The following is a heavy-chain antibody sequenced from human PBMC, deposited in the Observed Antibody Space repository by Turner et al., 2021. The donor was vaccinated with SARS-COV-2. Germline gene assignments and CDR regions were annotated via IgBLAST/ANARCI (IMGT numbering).Heavy chain of an antibody. CDR3: AREDDFWSGYQYYRMDV. CDR1: GFTFSSYS. D-gene: IGHD3-3*01. Sequence: EVQLVESGGGLVKPGWSLSVSCEATGFTFSSYSMNWVRQAPGRGLEWVSSISSRTIFIYYADSVKGRFTISRDNAKNSLYLQMNSLRAEDTAVYYCAREDDFWSGYQYYRMDVWGQGTTVTVSS. J-gene: IGHJ6*02. CDR2: ISSRTIFI. V-gene: IGHV3-21*01.